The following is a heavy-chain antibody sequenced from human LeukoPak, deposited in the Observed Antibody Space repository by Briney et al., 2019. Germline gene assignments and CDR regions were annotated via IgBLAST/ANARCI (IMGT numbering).Heavy chain of an antibody. Sequence: SETLSLTCTVSGGSISSYYWGWIRQPPGKGLEWIGYISHSGSTNYNPSLKSRVTISVDTSKNKFSLRLRSVTAADMAVYYCARHRDQSGYYPNWFDPWGQGTLVTVSS. V-gene: IGHV4-59*08. J-gene: IGHJ5*02. D-gene: IGHD3-3*01. CDR2: ISHSGST. CDR3: ARHRDQSGYYPNWFDP. CDR1: GGSISSYY.